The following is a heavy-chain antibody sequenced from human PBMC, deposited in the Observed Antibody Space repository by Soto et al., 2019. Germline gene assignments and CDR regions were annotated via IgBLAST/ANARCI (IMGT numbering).Heavy chain of an antibody. CDR2: ISYDGSNK. CDR3: AKAMDIVATSRSWFDP. V-gene: IGHV3-30*18. Sequence: PGGSLRLSCAASGFTFSSYGMHWVRQAPGKGLEWVAVISYDGSNKYYADSVKGRFTISRDNSKNTLYLQMNSLRAEDTAVYYCAKAMDIVATSRSWFDPWGQGTLVTVSS. CDR1: GFTFSSYG. J-gene: IGHJ5*02. D-gene: IGHD5-12*01.